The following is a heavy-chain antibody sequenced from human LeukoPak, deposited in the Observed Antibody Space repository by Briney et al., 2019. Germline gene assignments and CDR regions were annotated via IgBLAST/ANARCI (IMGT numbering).Heavy chain of an antibody. CDR3: ASARFGEFGNPLDY. CDR2: ISYDGSNK. CDR1: GFTFSSYA. D-gene: IGHD3-10*01. V-gene: IGHV3-30*01. Sequence: PGGSLRLSCAASGFTFSSYAMHWVRQAPGKGLEWVAVISYDGSNKYYADSVKGRFTISRDNSKNTLYLQMNSLRAEDTAVYYCASARFGEFGNPLDYWGQGTLVTVSS. J-gene: IGHJ4*02.